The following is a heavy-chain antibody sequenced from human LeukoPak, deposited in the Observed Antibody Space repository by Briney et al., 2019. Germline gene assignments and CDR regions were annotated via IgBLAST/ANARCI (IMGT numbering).Heavy chain of an antibody. Sequence: ASVKVSCKASGGTFSSYAISWVRQAPGQGLEWMGGIIPIFGTANYAQKFQGRVTITADESTSTAYMELSSLRSEDTAVYYCARREWELPNAFDIWGQGTMVTVSS. CDR3: ARREWELPNAFDI. J-gene: IGHJ3*02. D-gene: IGHD1-26*01. CDR2: IIPIFGTA. V-gene: IGHV1-69*13. CDR1: GGTFSSYA.